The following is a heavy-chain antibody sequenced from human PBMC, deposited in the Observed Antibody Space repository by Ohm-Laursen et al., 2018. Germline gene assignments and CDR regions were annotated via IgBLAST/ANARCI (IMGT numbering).Heavy chain of an antibody. CDR3: ARDARVAGTSDAFEY. CDR2: IHASGST. Sequence: TLSLTCAVYGGSFSGYYWSWIRQSAGKGLEWIGRIHASGSTNYNPSLKSRVSLSHDTSKNQFSLKMTSVTAADTAVYYCARDARVAGTSDAFEYWGQGTLVTVTS. J-gene: IGHJ4*02. D-gene: IGHD1-7*01. V-gene: IGHV4-4*07. CDR1: GGSFSGYY.